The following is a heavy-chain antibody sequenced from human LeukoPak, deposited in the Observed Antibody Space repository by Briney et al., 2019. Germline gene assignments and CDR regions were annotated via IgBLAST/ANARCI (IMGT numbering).Heavy chain of an antibody. CDR1: GFTVSSNY. V-gene: IGHV3-53*01. CDR3: ARVGWELLPNY. CDR2: IYSGGST. J-gene: IGHJ4*02. Sequence: PGGSLRLSCAASGFTVSSNYMSWVRQAPGKGLEWVSVIYSGGSTYYADSVKGLFTISRDNSKTKLYLQMNSLRAEDTAVYYCARVGWELLPNYWGQGTLVTVSS. D-gene: IGHD1-26*01.